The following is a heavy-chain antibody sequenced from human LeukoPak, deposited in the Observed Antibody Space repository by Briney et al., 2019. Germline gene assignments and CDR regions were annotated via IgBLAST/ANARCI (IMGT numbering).Heavy chain of an antibody. D-gene: IGHD2-15*01. J-gene: IGHJ4*02. CDR2: ISYDGSNK. Sequence: GRSLRLSCAASGFTFSSYGMHWVRQAPGKGLEWVAVISYDGSNKYYADSVKGRFTISRDNSKNTLYLQMNSLRAEDTAVDYCAKDGGGYCSGGRCYPGRLDYWGQGTLVTVSS. CDR1: GFTFSSYG. CDR3: AKDGGGYCSGGRCYPGRLDY. V-gene: IGHV3-30*18.